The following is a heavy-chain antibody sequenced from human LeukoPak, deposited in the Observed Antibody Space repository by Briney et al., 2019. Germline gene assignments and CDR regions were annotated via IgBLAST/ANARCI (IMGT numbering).Heavy chain of an antibody. CDR3: ARVISDAFDI. Sequence: GASVKVSCKASGYTFTGYYMHWVRQAPGQGLEWMGGIIPIFGTANYAQKFQGRATITTDESTSTAYMELSSLRSEDTAVYYCARVISDAFDIWGQGTMVTVSS. J-gene: IGHJ3*02. D-gene: IGHD2/OR15-2a*01. CDR2: IIPIFGTA. CDR1: GYTFTGYY. V-gene: IGHV1-69*05.